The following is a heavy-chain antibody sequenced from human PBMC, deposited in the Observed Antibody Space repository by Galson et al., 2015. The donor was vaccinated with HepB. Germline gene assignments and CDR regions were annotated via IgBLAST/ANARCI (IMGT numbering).Heavy chain of an antibody. D-gene: IGHD6-13*01. Sequence: CKASGGTFSNFAISWVRQAPGQGLEWMGGIIPFFGTPNYAQKFQGRVAITADESTSTACMHLSSLRSEDTAVYYCAKDLTSGIAVAGTNFWGQGTLVTVSS. CDR1: GGTFSNFA. CDR2: IIPFFGTP. CDR3: AKDLTSGIAVAGTNF. V-gene: IGHV1-69*01. J-gene: IGHJ4*02.